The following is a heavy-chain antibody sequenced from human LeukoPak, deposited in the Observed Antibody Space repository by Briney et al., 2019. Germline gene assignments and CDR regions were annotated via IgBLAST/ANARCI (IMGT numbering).Heavy chain of an antibody. CDR3: FRLPEDRIRYFDWLPEAWFDP. V-gene: IGHV3-7*03. D-gene: IGHD3-9*01. CDR2: IKQDGSEK. J-gene: IGHJ5*02. Sequence: PGGSLRLSCAASGFTFSSYWMSWVRQAPGKGLEWVANIKQDGSEKYYVDSVKGRFTISRDNAKNSLYLKMNSLRAEDTAVYYCFRLPEDRIRYFDWLPEAWFDPWGQGTLVTVSS. CDR1: GFTFSSYW.